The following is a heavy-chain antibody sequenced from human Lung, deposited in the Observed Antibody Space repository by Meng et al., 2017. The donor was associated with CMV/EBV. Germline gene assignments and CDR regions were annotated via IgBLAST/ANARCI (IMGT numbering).Heavy chain of an antibody. D-gene: IGHD3-3*01. V-gene: IGHV4-4*02. CDR1: GGSISSSNW. CDR2: IYHSGST. J-gene: IGHJ6*02. CDR3: ARDNWSGYYTEVDYYYYVMDV. Sequence: GTLFLXCPVSGGSISSSNWWSWVRQPPGKGLEWIGEIYHSGSTNYNPSLKSRVTISVDKYKHQFSLKLSSVTAADTAVYYCARDNWSGYYTEVDYYYYVMDVWGQGTTVTVSS.